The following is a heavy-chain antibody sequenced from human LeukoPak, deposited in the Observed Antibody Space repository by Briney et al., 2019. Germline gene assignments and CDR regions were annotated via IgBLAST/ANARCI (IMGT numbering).Heavy chain of an antibody. CDR3: ARPLNPYYYDGSDNDAFDI. CDR1: GGSISSSSYS. CDR2: IYYSGTT. D-gene: IGHD3-22*01. J-gene: IGHJ3*02. V-gene: IGHV4-39*07. Sequence: SEILSLTCTVSGGSISSSSYSWGWIRQPPGKGLEWIGSIYYSGTTYYNPSLNSRVTISVDTSKNQFSLKLSSVTAADTAVYYCARPLNPYYYDGSDNDAFDIWGQGTMVTVSS.